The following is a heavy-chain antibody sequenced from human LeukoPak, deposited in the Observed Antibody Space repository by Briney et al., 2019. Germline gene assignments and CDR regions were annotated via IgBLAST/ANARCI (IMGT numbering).Heavy chain of an antibody. Sequence: SETLSLTCTVSGGSISSYYWSWIRQPPGKGLEWIGYIYYSGSTKYNPSLKSRVTISVDTSKNQFSLKLSSVTAADTAVYYCARSGIPGWFDPWGQGTLVTVSS. CDR2: IYYSGST. V-gene: IGHV4-59*01. J-gene: IGHJ5*02. D-gene: IGHD3-10*01. CDR1: GGSISSYY. CDR3: ARSGIPGWFDP.